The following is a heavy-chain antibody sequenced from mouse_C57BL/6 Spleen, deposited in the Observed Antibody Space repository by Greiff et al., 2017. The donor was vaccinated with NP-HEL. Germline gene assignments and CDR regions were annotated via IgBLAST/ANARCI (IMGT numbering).Heavy chain of an antibody. V-gene: IGHV1-64*01. J-gene: IGHJ2*01. CDR3: ARHSNYLYYFDY. CDR1: GYTFTSYW. Sequence: QVQLKQPGAELVKPGASVKLSCKASGYTFTSYWMHWVKQRPGQGLEWIGMIHPNSGSTNYNEKFKSKATLTVDKSSSTAYMQLSSLTSEDSAVYYCARHSNYLYYFDYWGQGTTLTVSS. CDR2: IHPNSGST. D-gene: IGHD2-5*01.